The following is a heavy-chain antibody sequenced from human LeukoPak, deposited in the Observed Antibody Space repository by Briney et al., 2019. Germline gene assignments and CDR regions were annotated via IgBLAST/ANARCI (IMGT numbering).Heavy chain of an antibody. CDR2: IRYDGSNK. V-gene: IGHV3-30*02. CDR3: ARGRIGGNSLFVY. D-gene: IGHD4-23*01. CDR1: GFTFSNYG. Sequence: GGSLRLSCAASGFTFSNYGMHWVRQAPGKGLEWVTFIRYDGSNKYYADSVKGRFTISRDNSKNTLYLQMNSLRVEDTAVYYCARGRIGGNSLFVYWGQGTLVTVSS. J-gene: IGHJ4*02.